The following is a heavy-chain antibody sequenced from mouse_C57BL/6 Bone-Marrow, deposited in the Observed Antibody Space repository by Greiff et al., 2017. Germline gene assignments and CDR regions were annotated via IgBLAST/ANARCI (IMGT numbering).Heavy chain of an antibody. CDR2: MHPNGGSP. CDR1: GYTFSNYW. Sequence: QVQLQQSGAELVKPGASVKLSCKASGYTFSNYWMNWVKQRPGKGLEWIGMMHPNGGSPDYNEKFKSGATLSVDKSSRTAYMELSSLTSEDSAVYYCAISYDDDDYTRDYWGQGTSVTVSS. V-gene: IGHV1-64*01. D-gene: IGHD2-4*01. J-gene: IGHJ4*01. CDR3: AISYDDDDYTRDY.